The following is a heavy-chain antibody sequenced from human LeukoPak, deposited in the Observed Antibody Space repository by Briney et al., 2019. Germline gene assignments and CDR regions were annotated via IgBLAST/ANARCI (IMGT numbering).Heavy chain of an antibody. Sequence: SETLSLTCTVSGASIDTYYWSWIRQPPGKGLEWIGEINHSGSTNYNPSLKSRVTISVDTSKNQFSLKLSSVTAADTAVYYCARSSDEVYFDYWGQGTLVTVSS. CDR1: GASIDTYY. CDR3: ARSSDEVYFDY. V-gene: IGHV4-34*01. CDR2: INHSGST. D-gene: IGHD3-22*01. J-gene: IGHJ4*02.